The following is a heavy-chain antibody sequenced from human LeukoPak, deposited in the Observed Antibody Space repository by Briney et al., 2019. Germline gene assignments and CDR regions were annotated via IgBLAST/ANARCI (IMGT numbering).Heavy chain of an antibody. CDR1: GGSFSGYY. V-gene: IGHV4-34*01. Sequence: SETLSLTCAVYGGSFSGYYWRWIRQPPGKGLEWIGEINHSGSTNYNPSLKSRVTISVDTSKNQFSLKLSSVTAADTAVYYCARTVLGIARYYYYYMDVWGKGTTVTASS. CDR2: INHSGST. J-gene: IGHJ6*03. D-gene: IGHD7-27*01. CDR3: ARTVLGIARYYYYYMDV.